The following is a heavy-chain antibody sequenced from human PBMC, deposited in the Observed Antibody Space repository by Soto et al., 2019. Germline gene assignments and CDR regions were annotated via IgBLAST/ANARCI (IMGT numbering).Heavy chain of an antibody. V-gene: IGHV3-23*01. D-gene: IGHD4-4*01. Sequence: GGSLRLSCAASGFTFSNYAMNWVRQAPGKGLEWVSAISGSGANTYYADSVKGRFTISRDNSKNTLYLQMNSLRAEDTAIYYCPKTRLHECDYWGQGTLVTVSS. CDR1: GFTFSNYA. J-gene: IGHJ4*02. CDR2: ISGSGANT. CDR3: PKTRLHECDY.